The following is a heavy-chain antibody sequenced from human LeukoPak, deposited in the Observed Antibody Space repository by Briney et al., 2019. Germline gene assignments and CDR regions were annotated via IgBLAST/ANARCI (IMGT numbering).Heavy chain of an antibody. CDR1: GFTFSNYA. V-gene: IGHV3-7*01. D-gene: IGHD5-12*01. J-gene: IGHJ4*02. CDR3: ARDEGWSGYDWGTDY. CDR2: IKQDGSEK. Sequence: GGSLRLSCAASGFTFSNYAMNWVRQAPGRGLEWVANIKQDGSEKYYVDSVKGRFTISRDNAKKSLYLQMNSLRAEDTAVYYCARDEGWSGYDWGTDYWGQGTLVTVSS.